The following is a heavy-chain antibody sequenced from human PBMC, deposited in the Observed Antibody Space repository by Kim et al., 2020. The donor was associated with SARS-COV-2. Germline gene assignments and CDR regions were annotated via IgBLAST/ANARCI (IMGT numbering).Heavy chain of an antibody. V-gene: IGHV1-24*01. Sequence: ASVKVSCKVSGYTLTELSMHWVGQAPGKGLEWMGGFDPEDGETIYAQKFQGRVTMTEDTSTDTAYMELSSLRSEDTAVYYCATGPAVAGTGGWFDPWGQGTLVTVSS. D-gene: IGHD6-19*01. J-gene: IGHJ5*02. CDR3: ATGPAVAGTGGWFDP. CDR1: GYTLTELS. CDR2: FDPEDGET.